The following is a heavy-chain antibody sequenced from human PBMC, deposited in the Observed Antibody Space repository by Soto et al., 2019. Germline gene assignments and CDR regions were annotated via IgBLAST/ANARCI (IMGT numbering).Heavy chain of an antibody. CDR1: GASVSSGAYH. J-gene: IGHJ4*02. CDR3: AVYIAGAGGDGY. Sequence: SETLSLICTVSGASVSSGAYHWSWIRQPPGKGLEWIGNVDYSGCTKCNPSLKSLVTMSADTSQNQLSLRLNSVTAADTAVYYCAVYIAGAGGDGYWGQGTLVTVSS. V-gene: IGHV4-61*08. CDR2: VDYSGCT. D-gene: IGHD6-19*01.